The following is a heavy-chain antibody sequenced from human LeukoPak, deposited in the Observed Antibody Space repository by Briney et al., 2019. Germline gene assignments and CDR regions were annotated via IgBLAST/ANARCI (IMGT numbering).Heavy chain of an antibody. CDR3: ARDSYCSSTSCSVHYGMDV. J-gene: IGHJ6*02. V-gene: IGHV1-3*01. CDR1: GYTFTSYA. CDR2: INAGNGNT. Sequence: ASVKSSCKASGYTFTSYAMHWVRQAPGQRLEWMGWINAGNGNTKYSQKFQGRVTITRDTSASTAYMELSSLRSEDTAVYYCARDSYCSSTSCSVHYGMDVWGQGTTVTVSS. D-gene: IGHD2-2*01.